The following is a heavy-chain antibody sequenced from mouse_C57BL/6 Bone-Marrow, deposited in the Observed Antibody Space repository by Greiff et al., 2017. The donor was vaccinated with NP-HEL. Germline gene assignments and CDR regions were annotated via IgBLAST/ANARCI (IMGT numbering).Heavy chain of an antibody. Sequence: EVQLKESGAELVRPGASVKLSCTASGFNIKDYYMHWVKQRPEQGLEWIGRIDPEDGDTEYAPKFQGKATMTADTSSNTAYLQLSSLTSEDTAVYYCTPYYYGSSSWYFDVWGTGTTVTVSS. CDR3: TPYYYGSSSWYFDV. V-gene: IGHV14-1*01. D-gene: IGHD1-1*01. CDR1: GFNIKDYY. CDR2: IDPEDGDT. J-gene: IGHJ1*03.